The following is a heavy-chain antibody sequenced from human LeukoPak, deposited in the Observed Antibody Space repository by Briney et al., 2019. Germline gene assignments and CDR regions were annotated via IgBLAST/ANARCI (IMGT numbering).Heavy chain of an antibody. Sequence: PGGSLRLSCAASGFTFSSYAMHWVRQAPGKGLEYVSAISSNGSSTYYANSAKGRFTISRDNSKNTLYLQMGSLRAEDMAVYYCARDGVRRYSFDIWGQGTMVTVSS. J-gene: IGHJ3*02. D-gene: IGHD3-9*01. V-gene: IGHV3-64*01. CDR2: ISSNGSST. CDR1: GFTFSSYA. CDR3: ARDGVRRYSFDI.